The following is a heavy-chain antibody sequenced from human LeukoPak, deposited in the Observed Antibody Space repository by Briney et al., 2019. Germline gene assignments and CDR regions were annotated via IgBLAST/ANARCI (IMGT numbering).Heavy chain of an antibody. CDR1: GGSFSGYY. D-gene: IGHD3-10*01. CDR2: INHSGST. Sequence: PSETLSLTCAVYGGSFSGYYWSGIRQPPGKGLEWIGEINHSGSTNYNPSLKSRVTISVDTSKNQFSLKLSSVTAADTAVYYCARGDENETRAQGYWGQGTLVTVSS. V-gene: IGHV4-34*01. CDR3: ARGDENETRAQGY. J-gene: IGHJ4*02.